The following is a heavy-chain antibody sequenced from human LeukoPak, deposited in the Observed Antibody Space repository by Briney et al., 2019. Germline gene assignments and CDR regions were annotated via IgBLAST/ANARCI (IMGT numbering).Heavy chain of an antibody. V-gene: IGHV5-51*01. Sequence: GESLKISCKASGYSFTGYWIGWVRQMPEKGLERMWIIYPGDSNTRYSPSFQGQVTISADKSISTAYLQSSSLKASDTAMYYCARERSSGYYTEDAFDICGQRTMVTVSS. D-gene: IGHD3-22*01. CDR2: IYPGDSNT. CDR1: GYSFTGYW. J-gene: IGHJ3*02. CDR3: ARERSSGYYTEDAFDI.